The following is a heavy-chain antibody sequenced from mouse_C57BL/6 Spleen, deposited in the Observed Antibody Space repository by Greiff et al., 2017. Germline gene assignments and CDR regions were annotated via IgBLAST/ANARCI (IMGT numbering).Heavy chain of an antibody. Sequence: EVKLVESGPELVKPGASVKIPCKASGYTFTDYNMDWVKQSHGKSLEWIGDINPNNGGTIYNQKFKGKATLTVDKSSSTAYMELRSLTSEDTAVYYCAGNLFAYWGQGTLVTVSA. J-gene: IGHJ3*01. V-gene: IGHV1-18*01. CDR2: INPNNGGT. CDR1: GYTFTDYN. CDR3: AGNLFAY.